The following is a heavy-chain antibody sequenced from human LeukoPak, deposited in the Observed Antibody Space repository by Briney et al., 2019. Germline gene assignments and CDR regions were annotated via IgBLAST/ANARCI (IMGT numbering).Heavy chain of an antibody. V-gene: IGHV1-18*01. D-gene: IGHD6-6*01. CDR2: ISAYNGNT. CDR3: ARERNRIAARWFDP. J-gene: IGHJ5*02. Sequence: ASVKVSCKASGYTFTSYGISWVRQAPGQGLEWMGWISAYNGNTNYAQKLQGRVTMTTDTSTSTAYMELRSLRSNDTAVYYCARERNRIAARWFDPWGQGTLVTVSS. CDR1: GYTFTSYG.